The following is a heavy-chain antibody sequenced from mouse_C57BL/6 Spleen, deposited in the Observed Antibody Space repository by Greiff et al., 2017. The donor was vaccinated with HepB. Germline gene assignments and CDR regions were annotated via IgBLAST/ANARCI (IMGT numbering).Heavy chain of an antibody. D-gene: IGHD2-3*01. CDR2: ISSGGDYI. CDR1: GFTFSSYA. Sequence: EVKLVESGEGLVKPGGSLKLSCAASGFTFSSYAMSWVRQTPEKRLEWVAYISSGGDYIYYADTVKGRFTISRDNARNTLYLQMSSLKSEDTAMYYCTRDDGYPAWFAYWGQGTLVTVSA. CDR3: TRDDGYPAWFAY. J-gene: IGHJ3*01. V-gene: IGHV5-9-1*02.